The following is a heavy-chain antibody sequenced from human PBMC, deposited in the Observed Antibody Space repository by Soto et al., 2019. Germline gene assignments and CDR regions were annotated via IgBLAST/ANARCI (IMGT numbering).Heavy chain of an antibody. CDR1: GGSISSYY. J-gene: IGHJ5*02. CDR2: IYYSGST. CDR3: ARDKSNWFDP. V-gene: IGHV4-59*01. Sequence: PSETLSLTCTVSGGSISSYYWSWIRQPPGKGLEWIGYIYYSGSTNYNPSLKSRVTISVDTSKNQFSLKLSSVTAADTAVYYCARDKSNWFDPWGQGTLVTVS.